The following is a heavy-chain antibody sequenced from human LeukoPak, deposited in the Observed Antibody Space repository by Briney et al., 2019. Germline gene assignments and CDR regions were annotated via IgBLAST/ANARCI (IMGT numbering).Heavy chain of an antibody. V-gene: IGHV4-59*01. CDR1: GGSISSYY. CDR3: ARNYYDFWSGYYTDYYYGMDV. CDR2: IYYSGST. Sequence: PSETLSLTCTVSGGSISSYYWSWLRQPPGKGLEWIGYIYYSGSTNYNPSLKSRVTISVDTSKNQFSLKLSSVTAADTAVYYCARNYYDFWSGYYTDYYYGMDVWGQGTTVTVSS. D-gene: IGHD3-3*01. J-gene: IGHJ6*02.